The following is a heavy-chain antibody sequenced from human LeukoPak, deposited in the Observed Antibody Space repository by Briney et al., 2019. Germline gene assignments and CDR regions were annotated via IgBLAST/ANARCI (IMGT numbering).Heavy chain of an antibody. CDR3: ARVYCGGDCYSGFDY. V-gene: IGHV1-3*01. Sequence: ASVKVSCKASGYTFISCAMHWVRQAPGQRLEWMGWINAGNGNTKYSQKFQGRVTITRDTSASTAYMELSSLRSEDTAVYYCARVYCGGDCYSGFDYWGQGTLVTVSS. CDR1: GYTFISCA. D-gene: IGHD2-21*02. CDR2: INAGNGNT. J-gene: IGHJ4*02.